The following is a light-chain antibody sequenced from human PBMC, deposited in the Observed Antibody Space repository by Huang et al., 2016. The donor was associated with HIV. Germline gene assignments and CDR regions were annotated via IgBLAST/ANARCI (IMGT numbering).Light chain of an antibody. CDR2: GAS. V-gene: IGKV3-15*01. CDR1: QSVSSN. Sequence: EIVMTQSPATLSVSPGERATLSCRASQSVSSNLAWYQQKPGHAPRLLIYGASTRATGIPTRFSVSGSWTEFTLTISSLQSEDFAVYYCQQYNNWPRTFGQGTKVEIK. CDR3: QQYNNWPRT. J-gene: IGKJ1*01.